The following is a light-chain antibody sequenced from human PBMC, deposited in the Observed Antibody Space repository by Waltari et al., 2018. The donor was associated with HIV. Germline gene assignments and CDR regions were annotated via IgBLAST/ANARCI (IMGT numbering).Light chain of an antibody. CDR3: LSADTSVTWV. CDR1: SLPKQY. J-gene: IGLJ3*02. V-gene: IGLV3-25*03. CDR2: KDT. Sequence: SYELTQPPSVSVSPGQTARITCSGDSLPKQYAYWYQQKQGQAPVLVMYKDTERPSGLPEGLSGSRSAKTVTLIITGVQAEDAADYYCLSADTSVTWVFGGGPKLTVL.